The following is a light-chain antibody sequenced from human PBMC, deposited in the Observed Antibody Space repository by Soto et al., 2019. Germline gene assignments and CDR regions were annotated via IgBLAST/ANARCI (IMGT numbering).Light chain of an antibody. CDR1: QSVSSS. Sequence: EIVMPQSPATLSVSPGDRATLSCRASQSVSSSLAWSQQIPGQAPRLLIYDASTRATGIPARFGGSGSGTEFTLTISSLQSEDFAVYYCQQYNNWPPLTVGGGTKVELK. CDR2: DAS. V-gene: IGKV3-15*01. J-gene: IGKJ4*01. CDR3: QQYNNWPPLT.